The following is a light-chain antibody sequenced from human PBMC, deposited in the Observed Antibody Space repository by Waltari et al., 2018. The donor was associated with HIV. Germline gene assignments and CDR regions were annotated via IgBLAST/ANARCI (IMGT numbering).Light chain of an antibody. CDR2: GAS. CDR3: QQYNNWPPERT. CDR1: QSVSSN. J-gene: IGKJ1*01. V-gene: IGKV3-15*01. Sequence: EIVMTQSPATLSVSPGERAPLPCRASQSVSSNLAWYQQKPGQAPRLLIYGASTRATGIPARFSGSGSGTEFTLTISSLRSEDFAVYYCQQYNNWPPERTFGQGTKVEIK.